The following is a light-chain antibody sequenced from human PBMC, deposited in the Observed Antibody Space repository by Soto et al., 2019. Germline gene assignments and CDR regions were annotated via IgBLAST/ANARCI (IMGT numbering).Light chain of an antibody. CDR3: SSYTSSGTLYV. CDR2: NVS. Sequence: SVLTQPASVSGSPGQSITISCTGTSSDVGGYNYVSWYQQHPGKAPKLIIYNVSDRPSGVSNRFSGSKSGNTASLTISGLQAEDEADYSCSSYTSSGTLYVFGTGTKVTVL. V-gene: IGLV2-14*03. CDR1: SSDVGGYNY. J-gene: IGLJ1*01.